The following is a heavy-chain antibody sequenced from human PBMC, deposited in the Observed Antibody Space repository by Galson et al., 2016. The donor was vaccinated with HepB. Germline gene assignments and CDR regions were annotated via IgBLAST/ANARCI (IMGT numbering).Heavy chain of an antibody. V-gene: IGHV3-7*03. CDR2: IKQDGSEK. CDR1: GFSFSAYW. J-gene: IGHJ6*02. CDR3: ARDRLTSVTRHWTGTTYSYYGMDV. Sequence: SLRLSCAASGFSFSAYWTRWVRQSPGKGLAWVANIKQDGSEKYYVDSVKGRFTISRDNARNSLYLQVNGLRADDTAVYYCARDRLTSVTRHWTGTTYSYYGMDVWGQGTTVTVSS. D-gene: IGHD1-14*01.